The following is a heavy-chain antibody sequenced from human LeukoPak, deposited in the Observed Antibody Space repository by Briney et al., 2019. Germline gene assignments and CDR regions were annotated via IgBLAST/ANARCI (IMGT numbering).Heavy chain of an antibody. J-gene: IGHJ5*02. CDR1: GYTFTSYG. D-gene: IGHD3-10*01. CDR2: INAGNGNT. Sequence: ASVKVSCKASGYTFTSYGISWVRQAPGQRLEWMGWINAGNGNTKYSQKFQGRVTITRDTSASTAYMELSSLRSEDTAVYYCARDGSYYYGSAPWINWFDPWGQGTLVTVSS. V-gene: IGHV1-3*01. CDR3: ARDGSYYYGSAPWINWFDP.